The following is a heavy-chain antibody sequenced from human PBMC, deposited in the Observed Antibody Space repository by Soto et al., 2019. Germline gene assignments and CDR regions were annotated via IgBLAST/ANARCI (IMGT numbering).Heavy chain of an antibody. J-gene: IGHJ4*02. Sequence: EVQLVESGGGLVQPGGSLRLSCVASGFTFSDYYMDWVRQPPGKGLEWVGRIRNKGSRYTTEYAASVKGRFSISRDDSKSSLYLQMNSLKTEDTAVYYCASPGYSSGWYDYWGQGTLVTVSS. V-gene: IGHV3-72*01. CDR2: IRNKGSRYTT. CDR1: GFTFSDYY. D-gene: IGHD6-19*01. CDR3: ASPGYSSGWYDY.